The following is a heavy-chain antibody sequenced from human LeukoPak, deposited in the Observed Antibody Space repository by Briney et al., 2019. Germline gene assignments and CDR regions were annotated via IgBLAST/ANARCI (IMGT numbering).Heavy chain of an antibody. V-gene: IGHV3-15*05. Sequence: GGSLRLSCAASGFTFRDAWMSWVRQAPGKGLEWVGHIKSKTDGGTTDYAAPVKGRITISRDNSKNTLSLEMASLRVEDTAVYYCVKGFTYSRDVFEYWGQGTLVTVSS. CDR2: IKSKTDGGTT. D-gene: IGHD5-18*01. CDR3: VKGFTYSRDVFEY. CDR1: GFTFRDAW. J-gene: IGHJ4*02.